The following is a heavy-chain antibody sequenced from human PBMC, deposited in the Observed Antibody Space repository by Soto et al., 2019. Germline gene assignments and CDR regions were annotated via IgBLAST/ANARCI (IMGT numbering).Heavy chain of an antibody. CDR3: ARGGDLYCSGGSCYSWFDP. CDR1: GYTFTGYY. V-gene: IGHV1-2*04. J-gene: IGHJ5*02. CDR2: INPNSGGT. D-gene: IGHD2-15*01. Sequence: QVQLVQSGAEVKKPGASVKVSCKASGYTFTGYYMHWVRQAPGQGLEWMGWINPNSGGTNYAQKFQGWVTMTRDTSSSTAYMELSRLSSDDTAVYYCARGGDLYCSGGSCYSWFDPWGQGTLVTVSS.